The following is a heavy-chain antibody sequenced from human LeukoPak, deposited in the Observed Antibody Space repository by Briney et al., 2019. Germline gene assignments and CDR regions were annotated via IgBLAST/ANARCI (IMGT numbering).Heavy chain of an antibody. CDR3: ARGGAYGLLTGYYMDV. J-gene: IGHJ6*03. CDR1: AGSITSYY. D-gene: IGHD3-9*01. V-gene: IGHV4-4*07. CDR2: IFADGST. Sequence: SEPLSLTCTVSAGSITSYYWTWIRQPAGKELEWIGRIFADGSTNNNPSLKNRVTMSVDTSKNQFSLKLNSVTAADTAVYYCARGGAYGLLTGYYMDVWGKGTTVTVSS.